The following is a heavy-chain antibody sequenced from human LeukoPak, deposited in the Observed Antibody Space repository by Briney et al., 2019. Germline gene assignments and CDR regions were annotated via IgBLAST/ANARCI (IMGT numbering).Heavy chain of an antibody. CDR1: GGSFSGYY. CDR3: ARVALTMIYYYYGMDV. D-gene: IGHD3-22*01. Sequence: PSETLSLTCAVYGGSFSGYYWSWIRQPPGKGLEWIGEINHSGSTSYNPSLKSRVTISVDTSKNQFSLKLSSVTAADTAVYYCARVALTMIYYYYGMDVWGQGTTVTVSS. V-gene: IGHV4-34*01. CDR2: INHSGST. J-gene: IGHJ6*02.